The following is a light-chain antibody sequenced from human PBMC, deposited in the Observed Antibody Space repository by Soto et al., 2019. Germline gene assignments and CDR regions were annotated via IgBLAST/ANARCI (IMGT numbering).Light chain of an antibody. V-gene: IGKV1-5*01. Sequence: DVQMTQCPWTLSASIGDRVTITCRASQNINNWIAWYQQKPGKAPKFLIYDASTLESGVPSRFSGSGFGTEFSLTISSLQPDDFGSYYCQHMRTFGQGTMVDIK. CDR3: QHMRT. CDR1: QNINNW. CDR2: DAS. J-gene: IGKJ1*01.